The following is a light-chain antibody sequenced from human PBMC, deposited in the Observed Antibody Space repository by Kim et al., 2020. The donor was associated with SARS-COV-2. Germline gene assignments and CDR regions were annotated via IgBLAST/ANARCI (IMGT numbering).Light chain of an antibody. CDR2: DVS. CDR1: SSDIGGYNY. J-gene: IGLJ1*01. CDR3: SSYTSTSTPV. V-gene: IGLV2-14*03. Sequence: GQSITISCTETSSDIGGYNYVSWYQQHPGKAPKLMIYDVSNRPSGVSNRFSGSKSGNTASLTISGLQADDGADYYCSSYTSTSTPVFGTGTKVTVL.